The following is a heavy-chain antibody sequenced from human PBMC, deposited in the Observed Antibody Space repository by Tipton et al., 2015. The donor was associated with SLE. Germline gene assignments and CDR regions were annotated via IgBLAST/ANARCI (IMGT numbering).Heavy chain of an antibody. D-gene: IGHD5-18*01. V-gene: IGHV4-34*01. CDR3: ARGGSGYSYGYSDY. Sequence: LRLSCAASGFTFSSYGMHWIRQPPGKGLEWIGEINHSGSTNYNPSLKSRVTISVDTSKNQFSLKLSSVTAADTAVYYCARGGSGYSYGYSDYWGQGTLVTVSS. CDR2: INHSGST. CDR1: GFTFSSYG. J-gene: IGHJ4*02.